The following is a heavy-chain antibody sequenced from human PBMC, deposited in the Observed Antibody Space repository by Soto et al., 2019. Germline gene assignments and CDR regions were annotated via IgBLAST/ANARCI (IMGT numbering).Heavy chain of an antibody. J-gene: IGHJ4*02. D-gene: IGHD1-26*01. CDR3: AKRRGVGLTRSSFDY. V-gene: IGHV1-46*02. CDR1: GYTFNRQY. CDR2: IDPSGGDT. Sequence: QVQLVQSGAEVRKPGASVKVSCKASGYTFNRQYIQWVRQAPGQGLEWMGMIDPSGGDTNYAKKFQGRVTLTSDTSTSTVYKELSSLRSEDTAVYYCAKRRGVGLTRSSFDYWGPGTLVIVSS.